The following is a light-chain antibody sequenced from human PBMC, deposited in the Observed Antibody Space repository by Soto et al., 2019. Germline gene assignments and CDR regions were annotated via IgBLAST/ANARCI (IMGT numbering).Light chain of an antibody. CDR2: EVS. Sequence: QSVLTQPASVSGSPGQSITISCTGTSSDIGSYDYVSWYQQHPGEAPKLMIYEVSNRPSGVSNRFSASKSGNTASLTISGLQAEDEADYYCSSYTSISTLVVFGGGTKLTVL. CDR1: SSDIGSYDY. CDR3: SSYTSISTLVV. V-gene: IGLV2-14*01. J-gene: IGLJ2*01.